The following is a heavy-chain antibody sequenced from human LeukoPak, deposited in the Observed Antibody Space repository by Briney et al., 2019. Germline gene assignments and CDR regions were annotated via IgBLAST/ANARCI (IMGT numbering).Heavy chain of an antibody. CDR1: GFTFSSYA. CDR2: IWYDGSNK. V-gene: IGHV3-33*08. D-gene: IGHD3-22*01. CDR3: ARAGGGSGSSGYYPIRIDAFDI. Sequence: GGSLRLSCAASGFTFSSYAMSWVRQAPGKGLEWVAVIWYDGSNKYYADSVKGRFTISRDNSKNTLYLQMNSLRAEDTAVYYCARAGGGSGSSGYYPIRIDAFDIWGQGTMVTVSS. J-gene: IGHJ3*02.